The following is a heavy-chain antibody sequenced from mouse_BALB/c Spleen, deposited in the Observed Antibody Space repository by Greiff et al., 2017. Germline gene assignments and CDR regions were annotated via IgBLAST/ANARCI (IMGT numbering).Heavy chain of an antibody. V-gene: IGHV1-7*01. Sequence: QVQLQQSGAELAKPGASVKMSCKASGYTFTSYWMHWVKQRPGQGLEWIGYINPSTGYTEYNQKFKDKATLTADKSSSTAYMQLSSLTSEDSAVYYCARGDYYGDYAMDYWGQGTSVTVSS. J-gene: IGHJ4*01. CDR3: ARGDYYGDYAMDY. CDR2: INPSTGYT. CDR1: GYTFTSYW. D-gene: IGHD2-13*01.